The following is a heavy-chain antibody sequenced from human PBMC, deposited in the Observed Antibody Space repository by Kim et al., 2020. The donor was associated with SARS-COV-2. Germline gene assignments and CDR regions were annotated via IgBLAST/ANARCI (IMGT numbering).Heavy chain of an antibody. D-gene: IGHD3-10*01. CDR1: GFNFDEYA. J-gene: IGHJ4*02. CDR2: ITSNSDTI. Sequence: GGSLRLSCAASGFNFDEYAMHWVRQRPGKGLEWVSGITSNSDTIRYADSVKGXFTISRDNAKNSLYLQMNSLRXDDXXLXXXAKGHYGSXYPYFDYXXQ. CDR3: AKGHYGSXYPYFDY. V-gene: IGHV3-9*01.